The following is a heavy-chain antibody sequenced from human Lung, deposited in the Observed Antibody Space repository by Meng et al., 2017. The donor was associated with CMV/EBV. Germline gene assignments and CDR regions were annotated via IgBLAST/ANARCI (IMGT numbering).Heavy chain of an antibody. CDR3: ARVGWDYYYYGMDV. Sequence: SXTXSLXCTVSGGSISSYYWSWIRQPPGKGLEWIGYIYYSGSTNYNPSLKSRVTISVDTSKNQFSLKLSSVTAADTAVYYCARVGWDYYYYGMDVWGQGTXVTVSS. J-gene: IGHJ6*02. CDR1: GGSISSYY. CDR2: IYYSGST. D-gene: IGHD2-15*01. V-gene: IGHV4-59*01.